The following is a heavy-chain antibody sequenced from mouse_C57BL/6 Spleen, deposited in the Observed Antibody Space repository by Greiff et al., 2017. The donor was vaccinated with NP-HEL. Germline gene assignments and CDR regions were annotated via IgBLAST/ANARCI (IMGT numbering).Heavy chain of an antibody. J-gene: IGHJ4*01. CDR1: GFNIKNTY. Sequence: VQLKQSVAELVRPGASVKLSCTASGFNIKNTYMHWVKQRPEQGLEWIGRIDPANGNTKYAPKFQGKATITADTSSNTADLQLSSLTSEDTAIYYCARIYGSHYYAMDYWGQGTSVTVSS. V-gene: IGHV14-3*01. CDR3: ARIYGSHYYAMDY. D-gene: IGHD1-1*01. CDR2: IDPANGNT.